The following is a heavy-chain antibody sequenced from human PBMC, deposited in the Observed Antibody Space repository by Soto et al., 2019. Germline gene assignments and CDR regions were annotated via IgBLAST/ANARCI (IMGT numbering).Heavy chain of an antibody. D-gene: IGHD3-16*01. CDR1: GLTFSNAW. V-gene: IGHV3-15*01. Sequence: VQLVESGGGLVKPGGSLRLSCAASGLTFSNAWMTWVRQAPGKGLEWVGRIRSKTDGGTTDYAAPVKGRFTISRDDSKSTLYLQMNSLNTDDTAVYYCTTDLYLWITRGLGGVYWGQGTLVTVSS. J-gene: IGHJ4*02. CDR3: TTDLYLWITRGLGGVY. CDR2: IRSKTDGGTT.